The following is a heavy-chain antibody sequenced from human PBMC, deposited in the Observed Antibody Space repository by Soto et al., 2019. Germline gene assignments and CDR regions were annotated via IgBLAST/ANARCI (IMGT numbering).Heavy chain of an antibody. V-gene: IGHV4-39*01. CDR1: GGSISSSSYY. Sequence: SETLSLTCTVSGGSISSSSYYWGWIRQPPGKGLEWIGSIYYSGSTYYNQSLKSRVTISVDTSKNQFSLKLSSVTAADTSVYYCARQSPEDIVVVPAAMESGNWFDPWGQGTLVTVSS. D-gene: IGHD2-2*01. CDR2: IYYSGST. CDR3: ARQSPEDIVVVPAAMESGNWFDP. J-gene: IGHJ5*02.